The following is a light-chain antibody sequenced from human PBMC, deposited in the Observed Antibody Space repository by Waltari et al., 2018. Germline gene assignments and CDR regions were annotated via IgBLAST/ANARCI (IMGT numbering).Light chain of an antibody. V-gene: IGKV3-20*01. CDR1: QSVSRA. CDR2: GAS. J-gene: IGKJ1*01. Sequence: CRASQSVSRALAWYQQKPCQAPRLLISGASTRATGIPDRFSGSGAGTDFSLTSSRRELDDFAVYYCQHYLRLPVTFGQGTTVEI. CDR3: QHYLRLPVT.